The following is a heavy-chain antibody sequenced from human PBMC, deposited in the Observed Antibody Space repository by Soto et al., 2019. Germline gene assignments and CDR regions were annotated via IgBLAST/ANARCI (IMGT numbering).Heavy chain of an antibody. V-gene: IGHV3-7*01. D-gene: IGHD3-16*01. CDR1: GFTFSSSW. J-gene: IGHJ6*02. CDR3: ARDVVLRELSYYYYYGMDV. Sequence: PGGSLRLSCAASGFTFSSSWMSWVRQAPGKGLEWVANIKQDGSEKYYVDSVKGRFTIARDNAKNSLYRQMDSLRAEDTAVYYCARDVVLRELSYYYYYGMDVWGQGTTVTVSS. CDR2: IKQDGSEK.